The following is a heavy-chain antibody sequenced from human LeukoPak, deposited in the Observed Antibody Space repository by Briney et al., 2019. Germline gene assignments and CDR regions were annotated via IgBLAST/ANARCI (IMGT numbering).Heavy chain of an antibody. D-gene: IGHD3-22*01. Sequence: SETLSLTCTVSGGSIRSYYWSWIRQPPGKGLEWIGYIYYSGSTNYNPSLKSRVTISVDTSKNQCSLKLSSVTAADTAVYYCARGDYYDSSGYFDYWGQGTLVTVSS. V-gene: IGHV4-59*01. CDR3: ARGDYYDSSGYFDY. CDR1: GGSIRSYY. J-gene: IGHJ4*02. CDR2: IYYSGST.